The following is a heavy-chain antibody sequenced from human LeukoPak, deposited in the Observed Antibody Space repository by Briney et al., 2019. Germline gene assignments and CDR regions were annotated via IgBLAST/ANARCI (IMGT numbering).Heavy chain of an antibody. D-gene: IGHD2-21*02. J-gene: IGHJ6*02. CDR3: ARAYCGGDCYSGPRHYYYYGMDV. V-gene: IGHV4-39*01. CDR1: GGSISSSSYY. CDR2: IYYSGST. Sequence: SETLSLTCTVSGGSISSSSYYWGWIRQPPGKGLEWIGSIYYSGSTYHNPSLKSRVTISVDTSKNQFSLKLSSVTAADTAVYYCARAYCGGDCYSGPRHYYYYGMDVWGQGTTVTVSS.